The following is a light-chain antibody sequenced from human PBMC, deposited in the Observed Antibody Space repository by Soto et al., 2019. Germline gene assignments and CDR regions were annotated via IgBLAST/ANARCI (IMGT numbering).Light chain of an antibody. Sequence: EILLTQSPGTLSLSPGERATLSCRASQSVSSSYLAWYQQKPGQAPRLLIYGASSRATGIPDRFSGSGSGTDFTITISRLEPEDFAVYYFQQYGSSPPLTFGGGTKVEIK. J-gene: IGKJ4*01. CDR2: GAS. CDR3: QQYGSSPPLT. V-gene: IGKV3-20*01. CDR1: QSVSSSY.